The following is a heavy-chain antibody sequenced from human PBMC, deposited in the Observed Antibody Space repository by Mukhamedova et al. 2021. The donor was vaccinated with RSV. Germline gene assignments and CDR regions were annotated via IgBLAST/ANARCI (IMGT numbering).Heavy chain of an antibody. V-gene: IGHV3-74*01. J-gene: IGHJ4*02. D-gene: IGHD6-19*01. CDR3: AHSSGWYSFYY. CDR2: INSDGSST. Sequence: VRQAPGKGLVWVSRINSDGSSTSYADSVKGRFTISRDNAKNTLYLQMNSLRAEDTAVYYCAHSSGWYSFYYWGQGTLVTVSS.